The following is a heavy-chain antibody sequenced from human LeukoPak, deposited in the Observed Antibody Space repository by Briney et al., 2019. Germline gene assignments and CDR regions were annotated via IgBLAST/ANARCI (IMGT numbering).Heavy chain of an antibody. Sequence: ASVKVSCKASGYTFTGYYMHWVRQAPGQGLEWMGWINPNSGGTNYAQKFQGRVTMTRDTSITTAYMELTRLRSDDTAVYYCARDWVGYCSGGSCYSHWFDPWGQGTLVTVSS. CDR3: ARDWVGYCSGGSCYSHWFDP. J-gene: IGHJ5*02. D-gene: IGHD2-15*01. CDR1: GYTFTGYY. V-gene: IGHV1-2*02. CDR2: INPNSGGT.